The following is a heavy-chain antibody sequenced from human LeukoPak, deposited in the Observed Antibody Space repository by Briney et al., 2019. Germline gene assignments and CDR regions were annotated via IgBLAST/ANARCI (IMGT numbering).Heavy chain of an antibody. CDR2: IKEDGSEK. D-gene: IGHD6-19*01. Sequence: GGSLRLFCAGSGFTFSSYWMSWVRQAPGKGLEWVANIKEDGSEKYYVDSVKGRFTISRDNAKNSLYLQMKSLRAEDTAVYYCARFGVAGIDYWGQGTLVPVSS. J-gene: IGHJ4*02. V-gene: IGHV3-7*05. CDR1: GFTFSSYW. CDR3: ARFGVAGIDY.